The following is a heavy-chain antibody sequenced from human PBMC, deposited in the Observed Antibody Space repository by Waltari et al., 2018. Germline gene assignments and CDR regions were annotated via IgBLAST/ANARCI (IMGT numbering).Heavy chain of an antibody. CDR2: IHIPSTT. D-gene: IGHD6-19*01. V-gene: IGHV3-53*02. J-gene: IGHJ6*02. CDR3: ARLAVAGPDVFSYFYGMDV. CDR1: GFTASTNP. Sequence: EVQLVETGGGLLQPGGSLRLSCAASGFTASTNPMHRVRQAPGKGLEWVSVIHIPSTTYYADSVKGRFTMSRDNSKNTLSLQMNSLRDEDTAVYYCARLAVAGPDVFSYFYGMDVWGQGTTVTVSS.